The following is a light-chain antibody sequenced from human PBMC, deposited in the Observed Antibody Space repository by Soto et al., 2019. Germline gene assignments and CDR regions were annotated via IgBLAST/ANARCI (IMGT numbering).Light chain of an antibody. J-gene: IGKJ4*01. CDR3: QQYNDWPWGT. V-gene: IGKV3-15*01. CDR1: GTVNTN. Sequence: EIVMTQSPATLSVPPGGRATLSFRANGTVNTNLAWFQHRPGQAPKPLLYGASTSATGIPGRFSGSGSGTEFTLTIARLQSEDFAFYYCQQYNDWPWGTFGGGTKVEIK. CDR2: GAS.